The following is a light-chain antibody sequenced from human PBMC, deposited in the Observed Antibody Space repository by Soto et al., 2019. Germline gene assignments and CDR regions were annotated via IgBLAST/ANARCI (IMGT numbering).Light chain of an antibody. CDR2: DVS. V-gene: IGLV2-14*01. Sequence: QSALTQPASVSGSPGQSITISCTGTSSDVGSYNYVSWYHQHPGKAPKLMIYDVSNRPSGVSNRFSGSKSGNTASLTISGLQAEDEADYYCGSYTTSNTVVFGGGTKVTVL. CDR1: SSDVGSYNY. J-gene: IGLJ2*01. CDR3: GSYTTSNTVV.